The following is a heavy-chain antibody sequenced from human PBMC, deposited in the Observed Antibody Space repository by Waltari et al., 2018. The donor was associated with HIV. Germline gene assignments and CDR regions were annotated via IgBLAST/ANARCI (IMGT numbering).Heavy chain of an antibody. CDR1: GGSISSGGYS. Sequence: QLQLQESGSGLVKPSQTLSLTCAVSGGSISSGGYSWSWIRQPPGKGLEWIGYIYHSGSTYYNPSLKSRVTISVDRSKNQFSLKLSSVTAADTAVYYCARGGTEYQLLFVANWFDPWGQGTLVTVSS. CDR3: ARGGTEYQLLFVANWFDP. J-gene: IGHJ5*02. CDR2: IYHSGST. D-gene: IGHD2-2*01. V-gene: IGHV4-30-2*01.